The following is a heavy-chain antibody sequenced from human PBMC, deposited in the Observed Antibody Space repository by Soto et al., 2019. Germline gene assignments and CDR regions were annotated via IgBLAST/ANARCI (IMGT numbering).Heavy chain of an antibody. CDR1: GFTFSDHL. J-gene: IGHJ4*02. Sequence: EVQLVESGGDLVQPGGSLRLSCAASGFTFSDHLMDWVRQAPGKGLEWVGRIGKKTRSYRTDYAASVKGRFTISRDDSKNSLYLQMNSLTTEDTAVYYCASLSARTRWSDYWGQGTLVTVSS. D-gene: IGHD2-15*01. V-gene: IGHV3-72*01. CDR3: ASLSARTRWSDY. CDR2: IGKKTRSYRT.